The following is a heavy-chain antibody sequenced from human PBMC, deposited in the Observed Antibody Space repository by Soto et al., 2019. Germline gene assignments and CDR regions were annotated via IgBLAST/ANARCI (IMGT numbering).Heavy chain of an antibody. J-gene: IGHJ5*02. Sequence: EVQLVESGGGLVQPGGSLRLSCAASGFTFSSYSMNGVRQAPGKGLEWVSYISSSSTTKYYADSVKGRFTISRDNAKNSLYLQMNSLRAEDTAVYYCARDGCSGSNCLNWFDPWGQGTLVTVSS. CDR1: GFTFSSYS. D-gene: IGHD2-15*01. V-gene: IGHV3-48*01. CDR3: ARDGCSGSNCLNWFDP. CDR2: ISSSSTTK.